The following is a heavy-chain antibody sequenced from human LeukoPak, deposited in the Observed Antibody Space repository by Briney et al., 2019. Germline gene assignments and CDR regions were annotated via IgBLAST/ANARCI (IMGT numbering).Heavy chain of an antibody. CDR1: GGSISSGSYY. CDR3: ARKHTSGWVNWFDP. Sequence: SETLSLTCTVSGGSISSGSYYWRWIRQPAGKGLEWIGRIYTSGSTNYNPSLKSRVTISIDTSKNQFSLRLSSVTAADTAVYYCARKHTSGWVNWFDPWGQGTLVTVSS. J-gene: IGHJ5*02. D-gene: IGHD6-19*01. CDR2: IYTSGST. V-gene: IGHV4-61*02.